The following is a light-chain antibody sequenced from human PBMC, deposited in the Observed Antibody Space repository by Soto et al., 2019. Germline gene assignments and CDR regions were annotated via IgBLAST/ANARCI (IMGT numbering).Light chain of an antibody. CDR1: SSDVGGYNY. V-gene: IGLV2-14*01. CDR3: SSYTTTSILNAV. Sequence: QSALTQPASVSGSPGQSITISCTGTSSDVGGYNYVSWSQQHPGKAPKLMIYEVSNRPSGASNRFSGSKSGNTASLTISGLQAEDETDYYLSSYTTTSILNAVFGGETKLTV. J-gene: IGLJ2*01. CDR2: EVS.